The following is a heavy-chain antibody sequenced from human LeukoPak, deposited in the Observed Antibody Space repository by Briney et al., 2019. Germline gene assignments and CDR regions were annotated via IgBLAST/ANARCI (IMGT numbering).Heavy chain of an antibody. D-gene: IGHD3-16*01. V-gene: IGHV1-2*02. Sequence: ASVKVSCKASGYTFTGYYMHWVRQAPGQGLEWMGWNNPNSGGTNYAQKFQGRVTMTRDTSISTAYMELSRLRSDDTAVYYCARAGRIMITFGGVSNWFDPWGQGTLVTVSS. CDR3: ARAGRIMITFGGVSNWFDP. CDR1: GYTFTGYY. CDR2: NNPNSGGT. J-gene: IGHJ5*02.